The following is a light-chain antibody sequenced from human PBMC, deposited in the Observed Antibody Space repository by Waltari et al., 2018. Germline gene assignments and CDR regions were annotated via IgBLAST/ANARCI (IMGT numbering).Light chain of an antibody. J-gene: IGLJ3*02. CDR1: SSTIGRDT. Sequence: QSVLTQPPSASGTPGQRVTISCSGSSSTIGRDTVTCDQQVPATAPKPPLYGNDQRPSGVPDRFSGSKSGTSASLAITGLQSEDEADYYCATWDDSLNGRVFGGGTKLTVL. CDR3: ATWDDSLNGRV. V-gene: IGLV1-44*01. CDR2: GND.